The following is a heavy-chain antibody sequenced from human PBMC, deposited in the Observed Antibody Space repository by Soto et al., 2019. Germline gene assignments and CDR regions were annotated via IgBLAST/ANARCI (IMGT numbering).Heavy chain of an antibody. CDR3: GRAWQVRDAFDI. V-gene: IGHV3-66*01. Sequence: EVLLVESGGGLVQPGGSLRLSCAASGFTVSTYYIHWVRQAPGKGLEWVSVIYSGGNTYYADSVKGRFTISRDNSKNTLYLQMSSLRAEDTAVYYCGRAWQVRDAFDIWGLGTLVTVST. CDR1: GFTVSTYY. CDR2: IYSGGNT. J-gene: IGHJ3*02.